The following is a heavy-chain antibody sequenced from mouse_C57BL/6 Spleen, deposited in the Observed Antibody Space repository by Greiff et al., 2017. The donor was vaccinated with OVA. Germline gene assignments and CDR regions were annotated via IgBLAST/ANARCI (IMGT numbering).Heavy chain of an antibody. CDR2: IYPGDGDT. J-gene: IGHJ3*01. D-gene: IGHD3-2*02. Sequence: VMLVESGPELVKPGASVKISCKASGYAFSSSWMNWVKQRPGKGLEWIGRIYPGDGDTNYNGKFKGKATLTADKSSSTAYMQLSSRTSEDEAVDFCARGGQGAWFAYWGQGTRVTVSA. CDR1: GYAFSSSW. CDR3: ARGGQGAWFAY. V-gene: IGHV1-82*01.